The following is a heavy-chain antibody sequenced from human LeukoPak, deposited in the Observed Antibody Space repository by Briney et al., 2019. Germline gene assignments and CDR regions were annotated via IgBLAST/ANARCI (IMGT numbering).Heavy chain of an antibody. CDR1: GFTFNSYV. J-gene: IGHJ4*02. CDR3: AKDLVSGDWYWRGFDS. D-gene: IGHD6-19*01. CDR2: IGGSGART. V-gene: IGHV3-23*01. Sequence: GGSLRLSCAASGFTFNSYVMSWVRQAPGKGLEWGSAIGGSGARTYYADSVRGRFTISRDNSKNTVYLQLNSLRGEDTAVYYCAKDLVSGDWYWRGFDSWGQGTLVTVSS.